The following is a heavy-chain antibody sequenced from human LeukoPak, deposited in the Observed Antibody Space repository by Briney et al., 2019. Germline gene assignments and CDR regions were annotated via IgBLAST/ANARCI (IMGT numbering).Heavy chain of an antibody. CDR2: ISSSSSTI. CDR3: ARDSTGYYGSGSDFLSG. CDR1: GFTFSSYS. J-gene: IGHJ4*02. D-gene: IGHD3-10*01. V-gene: IGHV3-48*01. Sequence: GGSLRLSCAASGFTFSSYSMNWVRQAPGKGLEWVSYISSSSSTIYYADSVKGRFTISRDNAKNSLYLQMNSLRAEDTAVYYCARDSTGYYGSGSDFLSGWGQGTLVTVSS.